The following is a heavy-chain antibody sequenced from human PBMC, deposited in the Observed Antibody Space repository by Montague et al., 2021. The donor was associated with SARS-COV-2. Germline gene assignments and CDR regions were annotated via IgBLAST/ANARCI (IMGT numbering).Heavy chain of an antibody. V-gene: IGHV3-30*04. D-gene: IGHD2-2*01. CDR1: GFTFSSYA. J-gene: IGHJ3*02. Sequence: SLRLSCAASGFTFSSYAMHWVRQAPGKGLEWVAVTSYDGGNKYYADSVKGRFTISRDNSKNTLYLQMNSLRAEDTAVYYCASEDIVVVMGAFDIWGQGTMVTVSS. CDR2: TSYDGGNK. CDR3: ASEDIVVVMGAFDI.